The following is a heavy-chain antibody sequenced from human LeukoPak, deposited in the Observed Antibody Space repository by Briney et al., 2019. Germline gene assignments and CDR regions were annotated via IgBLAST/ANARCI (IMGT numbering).Heavy chain of an antibody. V-gene: IGHV4-61*02. CDR2: IYTSGST. CDR1: GGSISSGSYY. D-gene: IGHD3-22*01. Sequence: SETLSLTCTVSGGSISSGSYYWSWIRQPAGKGLEWIGRIYTSGSTNYNPSLKSRVTISVDTSKNQFSLKLSSVTAADTAVYYCARDTFRDSSGSLLGAFDIWGQGTMVTVSS. CDR3: ARDTFRDSSGSLLGAFDI. J-gene: IGHJ3*02.